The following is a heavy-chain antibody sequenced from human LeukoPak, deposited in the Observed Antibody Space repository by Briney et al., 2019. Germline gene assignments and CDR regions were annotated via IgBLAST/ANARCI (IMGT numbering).Heavy chain of an antibody. J-gene: IGHJ5*02. Sequence: SGPTLVNPTQTLTLTCTFSGFSLSTSGMCVSWIRQPPGKALEWLALIDWDDDKYYSTSLKTRLTISKDTSKNQVVLTMTNMDPVDTAMYYCARTSGYSSSWYGFWFDPWGQGTLVTVSS. CDR2: IDWDDDK. V-gene: IGHV2-70*01. CDR1: GFSLSTSGMC. CDR3: ARTSGYSSSWYGFWFDP. D-gene: IGHD6-13*01.